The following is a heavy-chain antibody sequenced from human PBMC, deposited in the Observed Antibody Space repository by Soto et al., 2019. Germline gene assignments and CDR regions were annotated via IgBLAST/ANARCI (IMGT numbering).Heavy chain of an antibody. CDR2: INHSGST. V-gene: IGHV4-34*01. CDR1: GGSFSGYY. Sequence: SETLSLTCAVYGGSFSGYYWSWIRQPPGKGLEWIGEINHSGSTNYNPSLKSRVTISVDTSKNQFSLKLSSVTAADTAVYYCARGQYGSGNSGYWGQGTLVTVSS. J-gene: IGHJ4*02. D-gene: IGHD3-10*01. CDR3: ARGQYGSGNSGY.